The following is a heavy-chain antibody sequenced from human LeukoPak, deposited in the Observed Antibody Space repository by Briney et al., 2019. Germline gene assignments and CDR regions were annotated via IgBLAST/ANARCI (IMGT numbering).Heavy chain of an antibody. J-gene: IGHJ3*02. CDR3: ARDAFYDGSGYYPFVFDI. Sequence: SETLSLTCTVSGDSVINYYWNWIRQPAGEGLEWIGRFYVSGSTNYNPSFKSRVTLSADTSKNQFSLKLSSVIAADTAVYYCARDAFYDGSGYYPFVFDIWGQGTVVTVSS. D-gene: IGHD3-22*01. CDR1: GDSVINYY. V-gene: IGHV4-4*07. CDR2: FYVSGST.